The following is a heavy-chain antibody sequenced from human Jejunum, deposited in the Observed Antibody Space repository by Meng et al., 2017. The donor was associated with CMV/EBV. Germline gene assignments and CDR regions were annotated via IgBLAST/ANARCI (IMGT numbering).Heavy chain of an antibody. CDR3: ARISLGAFDI. CDR1: GFSFTDHY. J-gene: IGHJ3*02. V-gene: IGHV3-72*01. D-gene: IGHD2-15*01. CDR2: ARNKVHSYIT. Sequence: VSGFSFTDHYMDWVRQAPGKGLEWGGRARNKVHSYITEYAASVKGRFTISRDDSKNSLYLQMNSLKTEDTAVYFCARISLGAFDIWGQGTMVTVSS.